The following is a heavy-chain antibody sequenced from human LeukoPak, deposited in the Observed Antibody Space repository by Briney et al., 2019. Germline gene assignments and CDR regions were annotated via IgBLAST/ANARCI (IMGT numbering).Heavy chain of an antibody. D-gene: IGHD2-2*01. CDR2: ISSSSSYI. J-gene: IGHJ4*02. V-gene: IGHV3-21*01. CDR1: GFTFTRYW. Sequence: GGSLRLSCAASGFTFTRYWMTWVRQAPGKGLEWVSSISSSSSYIYYADSVKGRFTISRDNAKNSLYLQMNSLGAEDTAVYYCATMPPSGAHNSLDHWGQGTLVTVSS. CDR3: ATMPPSGAHNSLDH.